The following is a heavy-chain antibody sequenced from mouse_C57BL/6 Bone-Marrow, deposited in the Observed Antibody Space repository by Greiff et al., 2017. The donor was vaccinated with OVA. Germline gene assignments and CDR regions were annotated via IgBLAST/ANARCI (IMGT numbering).Heavy chain of an antibody. J-gene: IGHJ1*03. Sequence: QVQLKESGPGILQPSQTLSLTCSFSGFSLSTFGMGVGWIRQPSGKGLEWLAHIWWDDDKYYNPALKSRLTISKDTSKNQVFLKIANVDTADTATYYCARLITTVVAHWYFDVWGTGTTVTVSS. CDR3: ARLITTVVAHWYFDV. D-gene: IGHD1-1*01. CDR1: GFSLSTFGMG. V-gene: IGHV8-8*01. CDR2: IWWDDDK.